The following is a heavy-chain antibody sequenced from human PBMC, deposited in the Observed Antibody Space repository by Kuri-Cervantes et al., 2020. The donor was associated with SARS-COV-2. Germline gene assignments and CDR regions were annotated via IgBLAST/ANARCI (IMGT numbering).Heavy chain of an antibody. J-gene: IGHJ6*03. V-gene: IGHV4-39*07. CDR3: ARGINGYFFFYYLDV. D-gene: IGHD3-22*01. CDR1: GGSISSGSYY. CDR2: INHCGDT. Sequence: GSLRLSCTVSGGSISSGSYYWSWIRQPAGKGLEWIGGINHCGDTYYNPSLEGRVTISRDTSENKFSLRLSSVTAADTAVYYCARGINGYFFFYYLDVWGKGTTVTVSS.